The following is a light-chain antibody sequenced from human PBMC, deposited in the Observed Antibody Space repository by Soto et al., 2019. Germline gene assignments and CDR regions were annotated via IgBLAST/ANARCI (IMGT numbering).Light chain of an antibody. V-gene: IGLV2-23*01. CDR1: SSDVGGYNF. Sequence: QSVLTQPASVSGSPGQSITISCTGTSSDVGGYNFVAWYQQYPGKAPKVMIYEGSQRPSGVSTRFSGSRSGNTASLTISGLQPADEADYYCCSYAGSSTYVFGTGTKLTVL. CDR3: CSYAGSSTYV. CDR2: EGS. J-gene: IGLJ1*01.